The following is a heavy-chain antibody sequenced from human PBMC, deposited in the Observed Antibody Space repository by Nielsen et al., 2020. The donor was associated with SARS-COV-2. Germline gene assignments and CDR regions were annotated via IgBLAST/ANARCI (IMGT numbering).Heavy chain of an antibody. CDR1: GFTFSSYA. CDR3: AKGRVAGLYYGMDV. J-gene: IGHJ6*02. V-gene: IGHV3-23*01. CDR2: ISGSGGST. Sequence: SCAASGFTFSSYAMSWVRQAPGKGLEWVSAISGSGGSTYYADSVKGRFTISRDNSKNTLYLQMNSLRAEDTAVYYCAKGRVAGLYYGMDVWGQGTTVTVSS. D-gene: IGHD6-19*01.